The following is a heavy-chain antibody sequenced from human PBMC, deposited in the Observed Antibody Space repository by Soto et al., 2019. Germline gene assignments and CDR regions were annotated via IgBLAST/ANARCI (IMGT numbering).Heavy chain of an antibody. Sequence: SETLSLTCTVSGGSISSSSYYWGLIRQPPGKGLEWIGSIYYSGSTYYNPSLKSRVTISVDTSKNQFSLKLSSVTAADTAVYYCPRHRIFGAQKSYYGMDVWGKGPTGTVSS. D-gene: IGHD3-3*01. V-gene: IGHV4-39*01. CDR2: IYYSGST. CDR3: PRHRIFGAQKSYYGMDV. CDR1: GGSISSSSYY. J-gene: IGHJ6*04.